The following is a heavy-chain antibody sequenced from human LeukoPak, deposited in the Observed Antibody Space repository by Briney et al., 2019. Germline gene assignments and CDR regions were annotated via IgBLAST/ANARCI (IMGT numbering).Heavy chain of an antibody. CDR3: ARVGVFGGNSGAFDI. CDR2: INPNNGGT. J-gene: IGHJ3*02. CDR1: GYTFNGYY. D-gene: IGHD4-23*01. Sequence: ASVKVSCKASGYTFNGYYMHWVRQAPGQGLEWMGWINPNNGGTNYAQQFQGRVTMTRDTSINTAYMEMSRLRSDDTAVYYCARVGVFGGNSGAFDIWGQGTMVTVSS. V-gene: IGHV1-2*02.